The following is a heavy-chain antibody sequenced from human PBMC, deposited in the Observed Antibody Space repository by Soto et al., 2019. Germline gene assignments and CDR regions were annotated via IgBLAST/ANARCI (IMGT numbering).Heavy chain of an antibody. CDR3: ASAYTVTPSDFDY. J-gene: IGHJ4*02. D-gene: IGHD3-16*01. CDR2: ISYDGSNK. CDR1: GFTFSSYA. V-gene: IGHV3-30-3*01. Sequence: QVQLVESGGGVVQPGRSLRLSCAASGFTFSSYAMHWVRQAPGKGLEWVAVISYDGSNKYYADSVKGRFTISRDNSKNTLFLQMNGLSSEDTAVYYFASAYTVTPSDFDYWGQRTLVTVSS.